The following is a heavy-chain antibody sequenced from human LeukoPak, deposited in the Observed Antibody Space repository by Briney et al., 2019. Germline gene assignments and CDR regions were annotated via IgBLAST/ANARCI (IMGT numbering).Heavy chain of an antibody. CDR3: ARDRGEYSTTWYYFDS. CDR2: ISAYNGDT. J-gene: IGHJ4*02. V-gene: IGHV1-18*01. D-gene: IGHD6-6*01. CDR1: GYTFTSYA. Sequence: GASVRVSCKASGYTFTSYAINWVRQAPGQGLEWMGWISAYNGDTSYAQKLQGRVTMTTDSSTSTAYMDLRSLRSDDTAVYYCARDRGEYSTTWYYFDSWGQGTLATVSS.